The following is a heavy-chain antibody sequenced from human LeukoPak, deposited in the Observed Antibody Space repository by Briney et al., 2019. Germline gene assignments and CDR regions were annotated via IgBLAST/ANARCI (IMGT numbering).Heavy chain of an antibody. CDR3: ARGLDVVAVAGLYYFDY. CDR2: INNSGST. D-gene: IGHD6-19*01. V-gene: IGHV4-34*01. J-gene: IGHJ4*02. Sequence: KPSETLSLTCAVYGGSFSGYYWSWIRQPPGKGLEWIGEINNSGSTNYNPSLKSRVTIAVDTSKNQFSLKLSSVTAADTAVYYCARGLDVVAVAGLYYFDYWGQGPLVTVSS. CDR1: GGSFSGYY.